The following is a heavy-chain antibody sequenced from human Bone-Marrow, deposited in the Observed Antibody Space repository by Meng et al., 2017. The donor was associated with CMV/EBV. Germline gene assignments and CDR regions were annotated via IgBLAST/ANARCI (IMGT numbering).Heavy chain of an antibody. Sequence: GESLKISCAASGFTFSSYAMSWVRQAPGKGLEWVSAISGSGGSTYHADSVKGRFTISRDNSKNTLYLQMNSLRAEDTAVYYCAKDGDIGGGVVIMPGDTYGMDVWGQGTTVTVSS. CDR1: GFTFSSYA. CDR2: ISGSGGST. V-gene: IGHV3-23*01. D-gene: IGHD3-3*01. J-gene: IGHJ6*02. CDR3: AKDGDIGGGVVIMPGDTYGMDV.